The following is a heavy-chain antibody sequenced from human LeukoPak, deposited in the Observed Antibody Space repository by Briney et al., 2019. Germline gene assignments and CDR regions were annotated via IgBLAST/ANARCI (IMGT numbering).Heavy chain of an antibody. CDR2: ISYSGST. CDR1: GGSISSYY. V-gene: IGHV4-59*08. CDR3: ARQGYDILTGYIDAFDI. D-gene: IGHD3-9*01. Sequence: SETLSLTCTVSGGSISSYYWSRIRQPPGKGLGWIGYISYSGSTNYNPSLKSRVTISIDTSKNQFSLKLRSVTAADTAIYYCARQGYDILTGYIDAFDIWGQGTMVTVSS. J-gene: IGHJ3*02.